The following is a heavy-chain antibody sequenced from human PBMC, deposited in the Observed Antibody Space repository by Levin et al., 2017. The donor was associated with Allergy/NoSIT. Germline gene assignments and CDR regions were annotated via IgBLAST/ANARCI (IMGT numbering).Heavy chain of an antibody. CDR1: GFTFSSYS. CDR3: ARDYYYGSGSQPY. D-gene: IGHD3-10*01. Sequence: GGSLRLSCAASGFTFSSYSMNWVRQAPGKGLEWVSSITSSSTYIYYADSVKGRFIISRDNAKNSLYLQMNSLRAEDTAVYYCARDYYYGSGSQPYWGQGTLVTVSS. J-gene: IGHJ4*02. CDR2: ITSSSTYI. V-gene: IGHV3-21*01.